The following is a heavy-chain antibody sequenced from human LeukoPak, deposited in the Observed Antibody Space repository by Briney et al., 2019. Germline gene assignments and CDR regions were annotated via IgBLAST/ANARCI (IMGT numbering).Heavy chain of an antibody. CDR3: AREVVGATRGIEC. D-gene: IGHD1-26*01. J-gene: IGHJ4*02. CDR2: IYYSGST. CDR1: GGSISSSSYY. Sequence: SETLSLTCTVSGGSISSSSYYWGWSPQPPGKGPGRGGSIYYSGSTYSNPSPKRLVTLSVDTCKNHFSLKLRAVSVPGTAAYYRAREVVGATRGIECWGQRTLVTASS. V-gene: IGHV4-39*07.